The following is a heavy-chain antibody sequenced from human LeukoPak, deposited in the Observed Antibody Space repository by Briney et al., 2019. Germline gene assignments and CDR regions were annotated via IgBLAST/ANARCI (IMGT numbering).Heavy chain of an antibody. D-gene: IGHD3-22*01. CDR3: ARGSTYYYDSSGYYRGYYFDY. CDR2: IYYSGST. V-gene: IGHV4-59*01. CDR1: GGSISSYY. J-gene: IGHJ4*02. Sequence: SETLSLTCTVSGGSISSYYWSWIRQPPGKGLEWIGYIYYSGSTNYNPSPKSRVTISVDTSKNQFSLKLSSVTAADTAVYYCARGSTYYYDSSGYYRGYYFDYWGQGTLVTVSS.